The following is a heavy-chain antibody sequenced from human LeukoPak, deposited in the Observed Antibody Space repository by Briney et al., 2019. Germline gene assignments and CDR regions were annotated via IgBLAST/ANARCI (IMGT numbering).Heavy chain of an antibody. D-gene: IGHD3-10*01. V-gene: IGHV1-2*02. CDR3: AKTHVLLWFGESGHAFDI. CDR2: INPNSGGT. Sequence: GASVKVSCKASGYTFTGYYMHWVRQAPGQGLEWMGWINPNSGGTNYAQKFQGRVTMTRDTSISTAYMELSRLRSDDTAVYYCAKTHVLLWFGESGHAFDIWGQGTMVTVSS. J-gene: IGHJ3*02. CDR1: GYTFTGYY.